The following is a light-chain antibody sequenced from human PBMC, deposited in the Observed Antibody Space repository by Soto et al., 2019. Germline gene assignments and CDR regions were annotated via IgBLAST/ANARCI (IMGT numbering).Light chain of an antibody. CDR3: QSYDSSRSDV. Sequence: QSVLTQPPSVSGAPGQRVTISCTGSSSNIGAGYDVHWYQQLPGTDPKLLIYGNSNRPSGVPDRFSGSKSGTSASLAITGLQAEDEADYYCQSYDSSRSDVFGTGTKLTVL. J-gene: IGLJ1*01. CDR2: GNS. V-gene: IGLV1-40*01. CDR1: SSNIGAGYD.